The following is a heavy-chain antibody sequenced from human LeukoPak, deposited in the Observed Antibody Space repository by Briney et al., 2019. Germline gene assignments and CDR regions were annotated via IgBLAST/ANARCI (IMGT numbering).Heavy chain of an antibody. CDR1: GYTFTGYY. CDR3: ARGSIVGATFDYFDY. Sequence: ASVKVSCRTSGYTFTGYYIHWVRQAPGQGLEWMGWINPNSGGTNYAQKFQGRVTMTRDTSISTAYMDLSRLRSDDTAVYYCARGSIVGATFDYFDYWGQGTLVTVSS. J-gene: IGHJ4*02. CDR2: INPNSGGT. D-gene: IGHD1-26*01. V-gene: IGHV1-2*02.